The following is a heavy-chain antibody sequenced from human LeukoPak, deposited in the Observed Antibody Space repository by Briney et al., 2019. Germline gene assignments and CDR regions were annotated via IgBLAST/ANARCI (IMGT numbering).Heavy chain of an antibody. CDR3: ARVTVSSSEVIFDY. D-gene: IGHD1-20*01. V-gene: IGHV3-74*01. CDR1: GFTFSSYW. CDR2: INSDGSTI. Sequence: PGGSLRLSCAASGFTFSSYWMHWVRQAPGKGLVGVSRINSDGSTITYGDSVKGRFTISRDNAKNTLYLQMNSLRAEDTAVYYCARVTVSSSEVIFDYWGQGSLVTVSS. J-gene: IGHJ4*02.